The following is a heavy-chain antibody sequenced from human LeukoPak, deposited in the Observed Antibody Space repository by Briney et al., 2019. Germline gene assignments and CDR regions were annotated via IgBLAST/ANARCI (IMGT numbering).Heavy chain of an antibody. V-gene: IGHV4-38-2*02. CDR3: AKVGDSSGYYLDH. CDR1: GYSISSGYY. Sequence: SETLSLTCNVSGYSISSGYYWGWIRQPPGKGLEWIGSFYHSGSTYHSGSTYYNPSLKSRVTISVDTSKNQFSLKVSSVTAADTAVYYCAKVGDSSGYYLDHWGRGTLVTVSS. D-gene: IGHD3-22*01. J-gene: IGHJ4*02. CDR2: FYHSGSTYHSGST.